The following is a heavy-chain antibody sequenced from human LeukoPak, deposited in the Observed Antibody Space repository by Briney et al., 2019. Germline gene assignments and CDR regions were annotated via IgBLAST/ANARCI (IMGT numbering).Heavy chain of an antibody. J-gene: IGHJ4*02. D-gene: IGHD3-22*01. Sequence: SVKVSXKASGGTFSSYAISWVRQAPGQGLEWMGRIIPIFGTTNYAQKFQGRVTITTDESTSTAYMELSSLRSEDTAVYYCARALLLDYYDSSGYSDYWGQGTLVTVSS. CDR2: IIPIFGTT. CDR1: GGTFSSYA. CDR3: ARALLLDYYDSSGYSDY. V-gene: IGHV1-69*05.